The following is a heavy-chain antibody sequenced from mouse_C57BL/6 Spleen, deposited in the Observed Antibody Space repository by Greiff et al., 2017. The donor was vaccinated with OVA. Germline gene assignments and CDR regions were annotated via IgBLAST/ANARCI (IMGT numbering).Heavy chain of an antibody. CDR2: IYPGGGYT. V-gene: IGHV1-63*01. J-gene: IGHJ1*03. CDR3: ARGGSRRDCDV. Sequence: QVQLQQSGAELVRPGTSVKMSCKASGYTFTNYWIGWAKQRPGHGLEWIGDIYPGGGYTNYNEKFKGKATLTADKSSSTAYMQFSSLTSEDSAIYYCARGGSRRDCDVWGTGTTVTVSS. D-gene: IGHD1-1*01. CDR1: GYTFTNYW.